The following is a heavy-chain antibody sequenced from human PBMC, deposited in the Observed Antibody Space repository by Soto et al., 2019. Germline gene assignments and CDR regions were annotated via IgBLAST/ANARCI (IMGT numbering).Heavy chain of an antibody. D-gene: IGHD4-17*01. V-gene: IGHV3-9*01. CDR2: ISWNSGSI. Sequence: LSLTCAVYGGSFSGYYWSWIRQPPGKGLEWVSGISWNSGSIGYADSVKGRFTISRDNAKNSLYLQMNSLRAEDTALYYCAKDYGDYGRYYYGMDVWGQGTTVTVSS. CDR1: GGSFSGYY. J-gene: IGHJ6*02. CDR3: AKDYGDYGRYYYGMDV.